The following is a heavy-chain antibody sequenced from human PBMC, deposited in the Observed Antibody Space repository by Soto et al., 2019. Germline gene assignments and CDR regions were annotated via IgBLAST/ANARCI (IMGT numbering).Heavy chain of an antibody. V-gene: IGHV3-23*01. CDR1: GFTLSSFS. J-gene: IGHJ6*02. D-gene: IGHD2-15*01. Sequence: EVQLLESGGGLVQPGGSLRLSCAASGFTLSSFSMSWVRQAPGKGLEWVSALSYSGSRTYYADSVRGRFTISRDTSNLYLQMNTLRAEDTAVYYCAKLEVAAAKWVDIFGMDVWGQGTTVTVSS. CDR2: LSYSGSRT. CDR3: AKLEVAAAKWVDIFGMDV.